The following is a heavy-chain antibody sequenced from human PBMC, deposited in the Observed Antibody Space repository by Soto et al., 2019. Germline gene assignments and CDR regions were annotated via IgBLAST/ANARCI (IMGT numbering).Heavy chain of an antibody. J-gene: IGHJ5*02. D-gene: IGHD2-2*01. CDR3: ALIKDCSRTDCYLASFDP. CDR2: IFSNDDK. Sequence: QVTLKESGPVLVKPTETLTLTCTVSGLSLSNGRMGVSWIRQPPGKALEWLAHIFSNDDKSSSTSLRRRLTISKDTSRSQVVLTMTNMDPMDSATYFCALIKDCSRTDCYLASFDPWGQGTLVTVSS. V-gene: IGHV2-26*01. CDR1: GLSLSNGRMG.